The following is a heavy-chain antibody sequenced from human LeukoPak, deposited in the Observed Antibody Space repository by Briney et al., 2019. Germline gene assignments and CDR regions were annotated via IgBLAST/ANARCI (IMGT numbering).Heavy chain of an antibody. Sequence: KPSETLSLTCTVSGDSISSGSYYWSWIRQPAGKGLEWIGRIHTSESTNYNPSLKSRVTISLDTSKNQFSLKMSSVTAADTAVYYCTRDQAYGSYWGIGYWGQGILVTVSS. J-gene: IGHJ4*02. V-gene: IGHV4-61*02. CDR2: IHTSEST. D-gene: IGHD1-26*01. CDR3: TRDQAYGSYWGIGY. CDR1: GDSISSGSYY.